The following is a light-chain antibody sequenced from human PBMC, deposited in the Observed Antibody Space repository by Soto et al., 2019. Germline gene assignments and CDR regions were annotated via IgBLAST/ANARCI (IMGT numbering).Light chain of an antibody. CDR1: QSISGN. V-gene: IGKV3-15*01. CDR3: QQYENWPRT. CDR2: GAS. J-gene: IGKJ1*01. Sequence: ENMMKQSPATLPVTQGEGGTLSCRASQSISGNLAWYQQKPGQAPRLLIYGASTRATGIPARFSGSGSGTEFTLTISSLESDDSAVYYCQQYENWPRTFGQGTNVDI.